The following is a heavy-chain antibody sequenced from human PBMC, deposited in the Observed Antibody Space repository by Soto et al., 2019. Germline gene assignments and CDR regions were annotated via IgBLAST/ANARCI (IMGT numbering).Heavy chain of an antibody. CDR3: ARSMVRGLDYYYGMDV. Sequence: ASVKVSCKASGYTFTGYYMHWVRQAPGQGLEWMGWINPNSGGTNYAQKFQGWVTMTRDTSISTAYMELSRLRSDDTAVYYCARSMVRGLDYYYGMDVWGQGTTVTVS. J-gene: IGHJ6*02. CDR1: GYTFTGYY. CDR2: INPNSGGT. V-gene: IGHV1-2*04. D-gene: IGHD3-10*01.